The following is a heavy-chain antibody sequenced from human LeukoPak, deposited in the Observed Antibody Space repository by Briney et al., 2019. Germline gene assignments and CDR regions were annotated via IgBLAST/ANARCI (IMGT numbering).Heavy chain of an antibody. V-gene: IGHV3-30*18. J-gene: IGHJ6*02. Sequence: GGSLRLSCAASGYTFSSYGMHWVRQAPGKGLEWVALISSDGSNKYYADSVKGRFTISRDNSKNTLYLQINSLRAEDTAVYYCAKYRSGSYYGMDVWGQGITVTVSS. D-gene: IGHD3-10*01. CDR2: ISSDGSNK. CDR3: AKYRSGSYYGMDV. CDR1: GYTFSSYG.